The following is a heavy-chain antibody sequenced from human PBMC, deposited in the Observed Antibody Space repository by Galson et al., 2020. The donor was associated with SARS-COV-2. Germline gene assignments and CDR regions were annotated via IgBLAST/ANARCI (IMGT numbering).Heavy chain of an antibody. V-gene: IGHV1-18*01. Sequence: ASVKVSCKASGYTFTSNGISWMRQAPGQGLEWMGWNTNYAQKFQGRVTMTTDTSTTTAYMELRGLRSEDTAVYYCSTVLASWGQGTLVTVSA. CDR1: GYTFTSNG. J-gene: IGHJ4*02. CDR2: NT. CDR3: STVLAS.